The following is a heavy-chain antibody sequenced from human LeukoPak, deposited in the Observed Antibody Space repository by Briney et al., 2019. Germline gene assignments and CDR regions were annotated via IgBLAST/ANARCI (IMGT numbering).Heavy chain of an antibody. V-gene: IGHV4-34*01. CDR1: GGSLSGYY. CDR2: INDRGSI. J-gene: IGHJ3*02. Sequence: PSETLSLTCAVYGGSLSGYYWTWIRQPPGKGLEWIGEINDRGSINYDPTLKSRVTISVDTSKNQFARKLTSVTAADTAVYYCAKASEYCSGGSCYSTPMAIWGQGTMVTVSS. D-gene: IGHD2-15*01. CDR3: AKASEYCSGGSCYSTPMAI.